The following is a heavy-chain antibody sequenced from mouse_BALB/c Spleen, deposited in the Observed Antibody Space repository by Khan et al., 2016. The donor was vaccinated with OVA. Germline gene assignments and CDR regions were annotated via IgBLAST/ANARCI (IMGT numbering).Heavy chain of an antibody. J-gene: IGHJ3*01. V-gene: IGHV1-7*01. Sequence: VQLQESGAELAKPGASVKMSCKASGYTFTSYWMHWVKQRPGQGLEWIGYINPTTDYTEHTQIFKDKATLTADKSSSTAYMQLSSLTSEDSAVYYCVNHGSSSAWFTYWGQGTLVTVSA. CDR1: GYTFTSYW. D-gene: IGHD1-1*01. CDR2: INPTTDYT. CDR3: VNHGSSSAWFTY.